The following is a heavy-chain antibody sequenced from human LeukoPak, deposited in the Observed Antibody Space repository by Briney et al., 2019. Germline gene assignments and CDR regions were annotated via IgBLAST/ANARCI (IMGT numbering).Heavy chain of an antibody. J-gene: IGHJ4*02. CDR1: GGSVSSNSFY. D-gene: IGHD1-14*01. Sequence: SETLSLTCTVSGGSVSSNSFYWTWIRQPPGKGLEWIGSIYYSGSTYYNPSLKSRVTISVDTSKNQFSLRLNSVTAADTAVYYCARTYKFLEDYWGQGTLVTVSS. V-gene: IGHV4-39*01. CDR3: ARTYKFLEDY. CDR2: IYYSGST.